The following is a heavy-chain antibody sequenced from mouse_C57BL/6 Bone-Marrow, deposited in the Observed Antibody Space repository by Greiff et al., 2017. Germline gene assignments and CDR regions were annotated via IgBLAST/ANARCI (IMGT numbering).Heavy chain of an antibody. CDR1: GYTFTSYW. J-gene: IGHJ4*01. D-gene: IGHD1-1*01. CDR2: IHPNSGST. V-gene: IGHV1-64*01. Sequence: QVKLQQPGAELVKPGASVKLSCKASGYTFTSYWMHWVKQRPGQGLEWIGMIHPNSGSTNYNEKFKSKATLSVDKSSSTAYMQRSSLTSEDSAGYYCARTRGDYYGSSPYYYAMDYWGQGTSVTVSS. CDR3: ARTRGDYYGSSPYYYAMDY.